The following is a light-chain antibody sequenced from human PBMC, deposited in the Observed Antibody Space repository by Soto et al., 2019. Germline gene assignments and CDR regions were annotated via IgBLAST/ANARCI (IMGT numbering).Light chain of an antibody. J-gene: IGKJ3*01. CDR3: QQYTKWPR. CDR2: GAS. V-gene: IGKV3-15*01. CDR1: QSVGSN. Sequence: EIVMTQSPATLSVSPGERATLSCRASQSVGSNLAWYQQKPGQAPRLLIYGASTRANGIPARFSGTGSGTEFTLTISSLHSDDFALYYCQQYTKWPRFGPGTKVDIK.